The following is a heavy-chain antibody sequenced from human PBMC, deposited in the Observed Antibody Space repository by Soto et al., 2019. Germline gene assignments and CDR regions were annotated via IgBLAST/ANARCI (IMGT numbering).Heavy chain of an antibody. Sequence: GGSLRLSCAASGFSFSLFWMSWVRQTPGKGLEWVADINEDGSEKFFADSVKGRFTISRDNAKNSLSLQMNSLTADDTAVYYCARTGWPQSSYYFDYWGQGTLVTVSS. D-gene: IGHD3-16*01. CDR2: INEDGSEK. CDR1: GFSFSLFW. J-gene: IGHJ4*02. V-gene: IGHV3-7*03. CDR3: ARTGWPQSSYYFDY.